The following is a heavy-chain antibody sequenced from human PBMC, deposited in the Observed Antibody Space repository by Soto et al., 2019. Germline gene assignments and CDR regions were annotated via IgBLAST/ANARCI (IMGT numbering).Heavy chain of an antibody. D-gene: IGHD3-22*01. Sequence: SETLSVICTVSGVSISDYFWSWIRRPPGKGLEFIGSVYYDGRTNFNPSLKSRVSISVDTSKNQFSLILTSMTAADTAVYYCARDAVNNYRGMHVWGYGTTVT. V-gene: IGHV4-59*01. J-gene: IGHJ6*02. CDR1: GVSISDYF. CDR3: ARDAVNNYRGMHV. CDR2: VYYDGRT.